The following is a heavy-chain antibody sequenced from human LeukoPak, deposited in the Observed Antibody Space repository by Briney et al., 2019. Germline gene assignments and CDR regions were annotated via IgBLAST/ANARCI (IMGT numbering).Heavy chain of an antibody. J-gene: IGHJ4*02. D-gene: IGHD3-9*01. Sequence: SSETLSLTCAVSGGSISSSNWWSWVRQPPGKGLEWIGEIYHSGSTNYNPSLKSRVTISVDTSKNQFSLKLSSVTAADTAVYYCARDYKDWDHRPRRHFDYWGQGTLVTVSS. CDR3: ARDYKDWDHRPRRHFDY. CDR1: GGSISSSNW. CDR2: IYHSGST. V-gene: IGHV4-4*02.